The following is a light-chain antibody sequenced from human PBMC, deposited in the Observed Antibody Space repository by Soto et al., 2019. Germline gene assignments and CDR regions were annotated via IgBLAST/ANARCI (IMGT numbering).Light chain of an antibody. V-gene: IGLV2-14*01. Sequence: QSALTQPASVSGSPGQSITISCTGTSSDVGGYKYVSWYQQHPDKAPKLIIYDVTNRPSGISNRFSGSKSGNTASLTISGLQAEDEADYYRSSYTSSSSYVFGTGTKLTVL. J-gene: IGLJ1*01. CDR3: SSYTSSSSYV. CDR2: DVT. CDR1: SSDVGGYKY.